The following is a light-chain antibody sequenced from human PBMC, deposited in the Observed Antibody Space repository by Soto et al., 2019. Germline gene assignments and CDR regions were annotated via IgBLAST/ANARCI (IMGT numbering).Light chain of an antibody. Sequence: DIKLTQSPPTLSASVGDRVTITCRASQSISSRLAWYKQKPGRAPKLLIYKASSLESGVPSRFRGSGSGTEFTLTISSLQPDDFATYYCQQYNSYSSFGPGTKVDIK. CDR3: QQYNSYSS. CDR2: KAS. CDR1: QSISSR. V-gene: IGKV1-5*03. J-gene: IGKJ3*01.